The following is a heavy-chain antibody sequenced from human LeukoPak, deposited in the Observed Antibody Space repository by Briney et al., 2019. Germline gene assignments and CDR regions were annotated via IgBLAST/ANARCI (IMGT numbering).Heavy chain of an antibody. CDR2: ISWNSGSI. J-gene: IGHJ4*02. Sequence: SLRLSCAASGFTFDDYAMHWVRQAPGKGLEWVSGISWNSGSIGYADSVKGRFTISRDNSKSTEYLQMNSLRHEDTAVYYCVKDFRLFFDYWGQGTVVTVSS. V-gene: IGHV3-9*01. CDR3: VKDFRLFFDY. D-gene: IGHD6-25*01. CDR1: GFTFDDYA.